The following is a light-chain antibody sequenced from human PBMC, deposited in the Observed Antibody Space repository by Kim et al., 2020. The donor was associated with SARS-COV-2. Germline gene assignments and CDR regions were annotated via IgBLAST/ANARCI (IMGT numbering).Light chain of an antibody. J-gene: IGKJ4*01. CDR3: QQYNNWPLT. Sequence: GYPEERGTVSSRASQSVSSNVAWYQQKPGQAPRLRIYGASTRATGIPARFRGSGSGTEFTLTISSLQSEDFAVYYCQQYNNWPLTFGGGTKVDIK. CDR2: GAS. CDR1: QSVSSN. V-gene: IGKV3-15*01.